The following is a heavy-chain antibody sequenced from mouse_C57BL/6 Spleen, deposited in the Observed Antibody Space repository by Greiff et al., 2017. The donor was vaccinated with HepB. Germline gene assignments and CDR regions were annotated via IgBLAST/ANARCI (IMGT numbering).Heavy chain of an antibody. V-gene: IGHV1-15*01. J-gene: IGHJ3*01. CDR2: IDPETGGT. CDR3: RRRGQGGFAY. Sequence: VQLVESGAELVRPGASVTLSCKASGYTFTDYEMHWVKQTPVHGLEWIGAIDPETGGTAYNQKFKGKAILTADKSSSTAYMERRSLTSEDSAVYYCRRRGQGGFAYWGQGTLVTVSA. CDR1: GYTFTDYE. D-gene: IGHD3-2*02.